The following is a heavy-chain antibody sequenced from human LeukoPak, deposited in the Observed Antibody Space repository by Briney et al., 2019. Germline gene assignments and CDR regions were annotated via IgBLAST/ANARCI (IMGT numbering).Heavy chain of an antibody. CDR1: GGSISSYY. D-gene: IGHD4-11*01. V-gene: IGHV4-59*01. CDR3: AKTRKYYFDY. J-gene: IGHJ4*02. Sequence: SETLSLTCTVSGGSISSYYWSWIRQPPGKGLEWIGYIYYSGSSNYNPSLKSRLTISVDTSKNQFSLKLSSVTAADTAVYYCAKTRKYYFDYWGQGTLVTVSS. CDR2: IYYSGSS.